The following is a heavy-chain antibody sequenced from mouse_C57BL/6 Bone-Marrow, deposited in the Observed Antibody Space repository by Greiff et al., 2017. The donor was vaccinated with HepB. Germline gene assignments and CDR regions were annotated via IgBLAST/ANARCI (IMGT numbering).Heavy chain of an antibody. CDR3: TREAYYSNYGFAY. D-gene: IGHD2-5*01. CDR1: GYTFTSYW. CDR2: IYPGNSDT. V-gene: IGHV1-5*01. Sequence: VQLQQSGTVLARPGASVKMSCKTSGYTFTSYWMHWVKQRPGQGLEWIGAIYPGNSDTSYNQKFKGKAKLTAVTSASTAYMELSSLTNEDSAVYYCTREAYYSNYGFAYWGQGTLVTVSA. J-gene: IGHJ3*01.